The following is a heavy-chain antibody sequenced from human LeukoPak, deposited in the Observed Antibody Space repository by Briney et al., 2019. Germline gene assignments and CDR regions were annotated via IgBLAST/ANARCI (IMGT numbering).Heavy chain of an antibody. CDR2: IHYTGSA. V-gene: IGHV4-39*01. J-gene: IGHJ4*02. CDR1: GGSISGSNRY. CDR3: ATMIRTGDRGRGYYDY. Sequence: SETLSLTCTVSGGSISGSNRYWGWVRQPPGKGLDYIGNIHYTGSAYYNPSLMSRVTMSVDPSKKQFSLKLSSVTAADTAVYYCATMIRTGDRGRGYYDYWGQGTLVTVSS. D-gene: IGHD7-27*01.